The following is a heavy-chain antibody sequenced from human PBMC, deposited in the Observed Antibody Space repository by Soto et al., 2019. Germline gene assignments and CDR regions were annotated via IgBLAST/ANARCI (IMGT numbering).Heavy chain of an antibody. CDR2: IYHSGST. Sequence: SETLSLTCAVSGGSISSGGYSWSWIRQPPGKGLEWIGYIYHSGSTYYNPSLKGRVTISVDRSKNQFSLKLSSVTAADTAVYYCARGGYSYGYGFDYWGQGTLVTVSS. CDR1: GGSISSGGYS. CDR3: ARGGYSYGYGFDY. J-gene: IGHJ4*02. V-gene: IGHV4-30-2*01. D-gene: IGHD5-18*01.